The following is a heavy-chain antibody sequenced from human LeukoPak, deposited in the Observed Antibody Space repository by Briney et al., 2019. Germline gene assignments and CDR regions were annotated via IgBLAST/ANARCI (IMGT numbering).Heavy chain of an antibody. J-gene: IGHJ4*02. V-gene: IGHV1-2*02. Sequence: SVKVSCKASGYTFTGYYMHWVRQAPGQGLEWMGWINPNSGGTNYAQKFQGRVTMTRDTSISTAYMELSRLRSHDTAVYYCARGRIMITFGGVIVLDYWGQGTLVTVSS. D-gene: IGHD3-16*02. CDR1: GYTFTGYY. CDR2: INPNSGGT. CDR3: ARGRIMITFGGVIVLDY.